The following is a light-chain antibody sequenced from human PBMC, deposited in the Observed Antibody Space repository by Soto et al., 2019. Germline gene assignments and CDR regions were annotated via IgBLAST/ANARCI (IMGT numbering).Light chain of an antibody. Sequence: QSALTQPASVSGSPGQSITISCTGTSSDVGNYNLVSWYQQHLGKAPKLMIYEGTKRPSGVSIRFSGSKSGNTASLTISGLQAEDEGDYYCCSYAGSSSYVFGTGTKLTVL. J-gene: IGLJ1*01. CDR1: SSDVGNYNL. CDR3: CSYAGSSSYV. V-gene: IGLV2-23*01. CDR2: EGT.